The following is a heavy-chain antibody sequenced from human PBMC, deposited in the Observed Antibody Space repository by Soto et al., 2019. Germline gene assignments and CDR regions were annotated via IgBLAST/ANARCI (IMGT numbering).Heavy chain of an antibody. CDR1: GESISNPHYH. D-gene: IGHD3-10*01. CDR2: ISYTGST. J-gene: IGHJ5*02. CDR3: VASLRGVWFDP. Sequence: PSETLSLTCTVPGESISNPHYHWSWLRQTPEKGLEWIGYISYTGSTFYISSLESRVTMSVDTSKSDFSLRLTSVTAADTAVYYCVASLRGVWFDPWCKGILVT. V-gene: IGHV4-30-4*08.